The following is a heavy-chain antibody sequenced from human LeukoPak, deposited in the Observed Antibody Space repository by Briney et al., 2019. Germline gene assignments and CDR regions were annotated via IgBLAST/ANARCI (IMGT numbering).Heavy chain of an antibody. CDR3: ARWGGSYPFDY. CDR1: GFTFSSYA. V-gene: IGHV3-23*01. D-gene: IGHD1-26*01. J-gene: IGHJ4*02. CDR2: ISGSGGST. Sequence: GGSLRLSCAASGFTFSSYAMSWVRQAPGKGLEWVSAISGSGGSTYYADSVKGRFTISRDNSKNTLYLQMGSLRAEDMAVYYCARWGGSYPFDYWGQGTLVTVSS.